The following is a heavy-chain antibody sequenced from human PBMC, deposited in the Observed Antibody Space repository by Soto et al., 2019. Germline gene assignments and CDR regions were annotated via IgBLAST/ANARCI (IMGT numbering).Heavy chain of an antibody. CDR1: GYSISSGYY. D-gene: IGHD3-22*01. Sequence: SETLSLTCAFSGYSISSGYYWGWVRQPPGKGLECIGSIYHSGSTYYNPSLKSRVTISVDTSKNQFSLKLSAVTAADTAGYYFARDIVTPPDYDDSSGYALVYFDYWGQGTLVTVSS. CDR2: IYHSGST. V-gene: IGHV4-38-2*02. CDR3: ARDIVTPPDYDDSSGYALVYFDY. J-gene: IGHJ4*02.